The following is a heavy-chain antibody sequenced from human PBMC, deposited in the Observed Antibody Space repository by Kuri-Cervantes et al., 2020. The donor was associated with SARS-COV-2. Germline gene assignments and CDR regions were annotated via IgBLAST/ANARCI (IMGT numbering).Heavy chain of an antibody. J-gene: IGHJ4*02. CDR3: TRDDFWRGYYVY. CDR1: GFTFSSYA. V-gene: IGHV3-49*04. D-gene: IGHD3-3*01. Sequence: GESLKISCAASGFTFSSYAMSWVRQAPGKGLEWVGFIRSKAYGGTTEYAASVKGRFTISRDDSKSIAYLQMNSLKTEDTAVYYCTRDDFWRGYYVYWGQGTLVTVSS. CDR2: IRSKAYGGTT.